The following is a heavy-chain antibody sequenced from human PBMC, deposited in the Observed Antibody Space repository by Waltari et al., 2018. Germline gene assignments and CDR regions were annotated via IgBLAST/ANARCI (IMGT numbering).Heavy chain of an antibody. V-gene: IGHV4-4*07. J-gene: IGHJ3*02. D-gene: IGHD1-26*01. CDR2: IYTSGST. CDR3: ARAWISLILGATSAFDI. Sequence: QVQLQESGPGLVKPSENLSLTCTVSGGSISSYYWTWIRQPAGKGLEWIGRIYTSGSTNYNPSLKSRVTMSVDTSKNQFSLKLSSVTAADTAVYYCARAWISLILGATSAFDIWGQGTMVTVS. CDR1: GGSISSYY.